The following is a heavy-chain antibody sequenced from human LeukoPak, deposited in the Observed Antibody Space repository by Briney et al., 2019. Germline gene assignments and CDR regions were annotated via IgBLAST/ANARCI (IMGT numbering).Heavy chain of an antibody. CDR1: GFSFTDAW. CDR2: IKSKTAGGTT. Sequence: PGGSLRLSCAASGFSFTDAWMSWVRQAPGKGLEWVGRIKSKTAGGTTDYAAPVKGRFTISRDESKNTLCLQMNSLKTEDTAIYYCTTPPDWGQGTLVTVSS. V-gene: IGHV3-15*01. CDR3: TTPPD. J-gene: IGHJ4*02.